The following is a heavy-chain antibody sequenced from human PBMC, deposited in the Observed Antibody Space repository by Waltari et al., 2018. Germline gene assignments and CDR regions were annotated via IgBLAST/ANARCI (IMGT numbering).Heavy chain of an antibody. Sequence: QVQLQESGPGLVKPSETLSLTCAVSGYSISSGYYWGWIRQPPGKGLEWIGSIYHSGSTYSNPSLKSRVTISVDTSKTQFSLKLSSVTAADTAVYYCATGVVVTASVDYWGQGTLVTVSS. CDR3: ATGVVVTASVDY. CDR2: IYHSGST. J-gene: IGHJ4*02. V-gene: IGHV4-38-2*01. CDR1: GYSISSGYY. D-gene: IGHD2-21*02.